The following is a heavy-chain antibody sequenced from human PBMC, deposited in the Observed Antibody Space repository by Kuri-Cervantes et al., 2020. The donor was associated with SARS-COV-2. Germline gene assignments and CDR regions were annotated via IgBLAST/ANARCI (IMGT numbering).Heavy chain of an antibody. Sequence: GESLKISCAASEFTFSIYGMHWVRQAPGKGLEWVALISYDGTNKYYADSVKGRFTISRDNSKNTLFLQMNSLRGEDTAVYYCAKEYVAITPYYYGIDVWGQGTTVTVSS. D-gene: IGHD5-12*01. CDR3: AKEYVAITPYYYGIDV. J-gene: IGHJ6*02. V-gene: IGHV3-30*18. CDR2: ISYDGTNK. CDR1: EFTFSIYG.